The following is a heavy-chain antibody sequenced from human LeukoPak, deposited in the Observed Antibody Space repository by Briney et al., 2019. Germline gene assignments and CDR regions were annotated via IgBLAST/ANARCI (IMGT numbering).Heavy chain of an antibody. CDR2: INHSGST. J-gene: IGHJ4*02. CDR1: GGSFSGYY. D-gene: IGHD3-10*01. Sequence: SETLSLTCAVYGGSFSGYYWSWIRQPPGKGLEWIGEINHSGSTNYNPSLKSRVTISVDTSKNQFSLKLSSVTAADTAVYYCASFKGRFXAPSDYWGQGTLVTVSS. V-gene: IGHV4-34*01. CDR3: ASFKGRFXAPSDY.